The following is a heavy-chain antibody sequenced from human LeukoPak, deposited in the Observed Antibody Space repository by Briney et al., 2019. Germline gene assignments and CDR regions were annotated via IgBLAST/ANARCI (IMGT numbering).Heavy chain of an antibody. J-gene: IGHJ4*02. D-gene: IGHD2-2*03. CDR3: AKDGYVSWAYQLSHFDY. CDR2: ISNSGGGT. CDR1: AFTFSSYI. Sequence: GGSLRLSCAASAFTFSSYIMSWVRQAPGKGLEWVSAISNSGGGTYYADSVKGRFTISRDNSKNTLYLQMNSLRAEHTSVYYCAKDGYVSWAYQLSHFDYWGQGTLVTVPS. V-gene: IGHV3-23*01.